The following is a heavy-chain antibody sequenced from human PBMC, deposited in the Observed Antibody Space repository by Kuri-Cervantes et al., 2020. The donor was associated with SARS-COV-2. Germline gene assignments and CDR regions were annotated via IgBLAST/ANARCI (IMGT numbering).Heavy chain of an antibody. V-gene: IGHV1-69*13. J-gene: IGHJ4*02. CDR3: ARVKAVVGATELRHDRLGLDY. CDR1: GGAFRTYG. D-gene: IGHD1-26*01. CDR2: IVPMFATA. Sequence: SVKVSCKASGGAFRTYGVIWVRQAPGQGLECLGRIVPMFATANYAQDFQGRISITADEATKTIYLELRSLRSDDTAVYYCARVKAVVGATELRHDRLGLDYWGQGTLVTVSS.